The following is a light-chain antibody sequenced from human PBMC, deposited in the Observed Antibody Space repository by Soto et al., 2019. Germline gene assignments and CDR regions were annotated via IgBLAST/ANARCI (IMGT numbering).Light chain of an antibody. CDR3: QQRYNWPPT. Sequence: ETVLAQSPATLSLSPGERATLSCRASQTVSSYLAWYQQKPGQAPRLLIYDASSRATAIPVRFSGSGSGTDFTLTISSLEPEDFAVYYCQQRYNWPPTFGQGTKVEIK. V-gene: IGKV3-11*01. CDR2: DAS. CDR1: QTVSSY. J-gene: IGKJ1*01.